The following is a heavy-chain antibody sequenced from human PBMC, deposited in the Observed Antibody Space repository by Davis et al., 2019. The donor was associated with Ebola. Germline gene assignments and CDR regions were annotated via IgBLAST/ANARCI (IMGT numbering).Heavy chain of an antibody. Sequence: GESLKISCQGSGYSFSSHWIGWVRQMPGEGLEWMGIMYAGESDARYRPCFQGNDTFSADKSISTAYLQWSSLKTSDTAMYYCARGPYGDLPPSWYFDLWGRGTLITVSS. CDR2: MYAGESDA. CDR3: ARGPYGDLPPSWYFDL. D-gene: IGHD4-17*01. CDR1: GYSFSSHW. V-gene: IGHV5-51*01. J-gene: IGHJ2*01.